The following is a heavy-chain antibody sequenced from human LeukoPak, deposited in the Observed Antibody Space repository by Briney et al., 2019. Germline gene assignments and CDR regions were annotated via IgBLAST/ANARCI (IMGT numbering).Heavy chain of an antibody. CDR1: GYSISSGYY. CDR2: IYQSGST. V-gene: IGHV4-38-2*01. J-gene: IGHJ6*03. CDR3: ARSSSWSLYYYYYYMDV. D-gene: IGHD6-6*01. Sequence: SETLSLTCAVSGYSISSGYYWGWIRQPPGKGLEWIGSIYQSGSTYYNPSLKSRVTISVDTSKNQFSLKLSSVTAADTAVYYCARSSSWSLYYYYYYMDVWGKGTTVTVSS.